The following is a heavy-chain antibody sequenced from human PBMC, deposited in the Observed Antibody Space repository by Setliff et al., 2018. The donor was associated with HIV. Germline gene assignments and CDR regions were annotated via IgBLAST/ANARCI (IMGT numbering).Heavy chain of an antibody. D-gene: IGHD5-12*01. CDR2: IQYDGSTE. V-gene: IGHV3-30*02. J-gene: IGHJ4*02. CDR3: ARDGVATTEGY. CDR1: GFTLSASA. Sequence: GGSLRLSCAASGFTLSASAMHWVRQAPGKGLEWVAFIQYDGSTEKYTGSVRGRFTISRDISKNTIYLTLNNMRPDDSAVYYCARDGVATTEGYWGQGTLVTVSS.